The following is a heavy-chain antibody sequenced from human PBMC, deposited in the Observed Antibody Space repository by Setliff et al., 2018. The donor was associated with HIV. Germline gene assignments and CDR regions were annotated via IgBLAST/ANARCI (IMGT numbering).Heavy chain of an antibody. V-gene: IGHV4-61*02. J-gene: IGHJ4*02. Sequence: SETLSLTCTVSGGSISSGSYFWTWIRQPAGKGLEWIGRIYTSGSTNYNPSLKSRVTISVDTSKNQFSLKPSSVTAADTAVYYCARRRDGYNSAPWRNDYWGQGTLVTVSS. CDR2: IYTSGST. CDR3: ARRRDGYNSAPWRNDY. D-gene: IGHD5-12*01. CDR1: GGSISSGSYF.